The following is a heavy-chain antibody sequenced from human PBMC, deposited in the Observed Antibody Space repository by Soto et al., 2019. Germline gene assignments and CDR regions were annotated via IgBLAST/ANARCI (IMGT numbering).Heavy chain of an antibody. J-gene: IGHJ6*02. CDR2: VHDSGRT. Sequence: QVQLQESGPGLVKPSETLSLTCRISGGSINNYYWTWIRQAPGKGLEWIGYVHDSGRTVYNPSLKGRVTMSLDAYNNQLSLNLNYVTAADTSVYYCARRAQVGYSPFRGMDVWGQGTMVTVSS. V-gene: IGHV4-59*01. D-gene: IGHD3-22*01. CDR1: GGSINNYY. CDR3: ARRAQVGYSPFRGMDV.